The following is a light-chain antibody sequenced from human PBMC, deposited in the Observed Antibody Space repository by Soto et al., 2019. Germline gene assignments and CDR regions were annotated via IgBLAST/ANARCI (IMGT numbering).Light chain of an antibody. CDR1: ESISRDY. V-gene: IGKV3-20*01. CDR2: GAS. J-gene: IGKJ2*01. CDR3: QQYGGVPYT. Sequence: IVLTQSPGTLSLSPGQSATLSCRASESISRDYLAWYQQRLGQAPRLLIYGASSGATGIPDRFSGSGSGTDFTLTISRLEPEDFAIYYCQQYGGVPYTFGQGTKLEIK.